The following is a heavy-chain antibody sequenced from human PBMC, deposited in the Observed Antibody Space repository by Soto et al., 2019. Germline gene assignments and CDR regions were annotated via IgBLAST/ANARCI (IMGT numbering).Heavy chain of an antibody. CDR2: IYSGGST. J-gene: IGHJ3*02. D-gene: IGHD6-13*01. Sequence: GGSLRLSCAASGFTVSNNYMNWVRQAPGKGLEWVSIIYSGGSTYYADSVKGRFTISRDNSKNTLYLQMNSLRAEDTAVYYCARSYSSSWYALNAFDIWGQGTMVTVSS. V-gene: IGHV3-66*01. CDR1: GFTVSNNY. CDR3: ARSYSSSWYALNAFDI.